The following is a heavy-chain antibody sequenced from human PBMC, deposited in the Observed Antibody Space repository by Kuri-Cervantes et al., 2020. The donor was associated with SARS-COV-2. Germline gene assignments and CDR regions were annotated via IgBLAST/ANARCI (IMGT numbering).Heavy chain of an antibody. D-gene: IGHD2-2*02. CDR1: GGSISSYY. V-gene: IGHV4-59*12. J-gene: IGHJ4*02. CDR3: ARGGGGYCSSTSCYSY. Sequence: SETLSLTCTVSGGSISSYYWSWIRQPPGKGLEWIGYIYYRGSTNYNPSLKSRVTISVDTSKNQFSLKLSSVTAADTAVYYCARGGGGYCSSTSCYSYWGQGTLVTVSS. CDR2: IYYRGST.